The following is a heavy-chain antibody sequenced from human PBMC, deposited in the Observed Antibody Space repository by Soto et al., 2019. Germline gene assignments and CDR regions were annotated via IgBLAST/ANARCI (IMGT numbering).Heavy chain of an antibody. V-gene: IGHV2-5*01. J-gene: IGHJ6*02. CDR3: AHRTTGWYNRAGMDF. Sequence: SGPTLVNPTRTLTLTCTLSGFSLSTNGVAVGWIRQPPGKALQWLALIYWNDDKRYSPSLKSRLTITKDTSKNQVVLKMTNMDPVDTATYYCAHRTTGWYNRAGMDFWGQGTSGTVSS. CDR1: GFSLSTNGVA. D-gene: IGHD6-19*01. CDR2: IYWNDDK.